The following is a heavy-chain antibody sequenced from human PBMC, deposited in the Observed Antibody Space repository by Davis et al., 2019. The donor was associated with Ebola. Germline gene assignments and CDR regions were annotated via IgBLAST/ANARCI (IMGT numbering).Heavy chain of an antibody. D-gene: IGHD4-23*01. Sequence: GESLKISCAASGFTFSSYWMSWVRQAPGKGLEWVANIKQDGSEKYYVDSVKGRFTISRDNAKNSLYLQMNSLRAEDTAVYYCARDPGVNWYFDLWGRGTLVTVSS. V-gene: IGHV3-7*01. CDR2: IKQDGSEK. CDR1: GFTFSSYW. CDR3: ARDPGVNWYFDL. J-gene: IGHJ2*01.